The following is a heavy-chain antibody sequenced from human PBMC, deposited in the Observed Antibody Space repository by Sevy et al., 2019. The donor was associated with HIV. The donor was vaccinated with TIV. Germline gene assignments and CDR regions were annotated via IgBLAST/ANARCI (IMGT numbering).Heavy chain of an antibody. Sequence: GGSLRLSCAASGFSFSTSGMNWVRQAPGKGLEWVSYIGGTTSTIYYADSVKGRFTISRDNARNSLYRQMNSLRDEDTAVYYCAVPKVTGTTTMFDYWGQGTLVTVSS. CDR3: AVPKVTGTTTMFDY. D-gene: IGHD1-7*01. CDR2: IGGTTSTI. CDR1: GFSFSTSG. J-gene: IGHJ4*02. V-gene: IGHV3-48*02.